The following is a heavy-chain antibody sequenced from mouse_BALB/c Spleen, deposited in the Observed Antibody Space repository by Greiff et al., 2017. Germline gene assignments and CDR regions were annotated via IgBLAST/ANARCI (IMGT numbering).Heavy chain of an antibody. J-gene: IGHJ2*01. D-gene: IGHD2-4*01. CDR2: ISSGGSYT. CDR1: GFTFSSYG. V-gene: IGHV5-6*01. Sequence: EVMLVESGGDLVKPGGSLKLSCAASGFTFSSYGMSWVRQTPDKRLEWVATISSGGSYTYYPDSVKGRFTISRDNAKNTLYLQMSSLKSEDTAMYYCAGGITTFDYWGQGTTLTVSS. CDR3: AGGITTFDY.